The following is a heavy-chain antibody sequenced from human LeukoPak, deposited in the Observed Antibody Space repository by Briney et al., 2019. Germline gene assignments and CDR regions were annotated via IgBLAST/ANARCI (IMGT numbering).Heavy chain of an antibody. CDR1: GYSISSGYY. V-gene: IGHV4-38-2*02. J-gene: IGHJ3*02. CDR3: AGYSILWPGRVHLFDI. CDR2: IYHSGST. Sequence: PSETLPLTCTVSGYSISSGYYWGWIRPLPGKGLEWIGSIYHSGSTYHNPSLKSRVTISVDTSKNQFSLKLSSVTAADTAVYYCAGYSILWPGRVHLFDIWGQGTMVTVSS. D-gene: IGHD2-21*01.